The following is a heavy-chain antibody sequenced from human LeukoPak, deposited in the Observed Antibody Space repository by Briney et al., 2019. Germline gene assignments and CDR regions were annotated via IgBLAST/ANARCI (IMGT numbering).Heavy chain of an antibody. CDR3: ARALSSDRYFDWLFSDAFDI. CDR1: GFTVSSNY. V-gene: IGHV3-53*01. CDR2: IYSDGRT. D-gene: IGHD3-9*01. J-gene: IGHJ3*02. Sequence: PGGSVRLSCAASGFTVSSNYMSWVRQAAGKGLEWVSEIYSDGRTYYAASVKGRFSISRDNSKNTVYLQMNSLRAEDTAVYYCARALSSDRYFDWLFSDAFDIWGQGTMVTVSS.